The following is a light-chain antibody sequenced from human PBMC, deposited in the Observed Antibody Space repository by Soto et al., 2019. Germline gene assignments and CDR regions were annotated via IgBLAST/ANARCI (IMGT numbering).Light chain of an antibody. CDR1: RSDVGDYNS. J-gene: IGLJ3*02. CDR2: EVS. Sequence: QSALTQPPSASGSPGRSVTISCSGTRSDVGDYNSVSWYQQHPGKAPKLMIYEVSKRPPGVPDRFSGSKSGNAASLTVSGLQAADEADYYCCSYVGSNIWVFGGGTKLTVL. CDR3: CSYVGSNIWV. V-gene: IGLV2-8*01.